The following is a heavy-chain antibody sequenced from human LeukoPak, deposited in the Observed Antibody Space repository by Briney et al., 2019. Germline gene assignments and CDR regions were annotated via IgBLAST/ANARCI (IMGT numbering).Heavy chain of an antibody. J-gene: IGHJ4*02. D-gene: IGHD2/OR15-2a*01. Sequence: GGSLRLSCAASGFPFSSYWMSWVRQAPGKGLEWVANIRHDGSETYYVDSLRGRSTISRDNAKNTVYLQMNSLRAEDTAVYYCVSFYETYWGRGTLVTVSS. CDR1: GFPFSSYW. CDR3: VSFYETY. CDR2: IRHDGSET. V-gene: IGHV3-7*01.